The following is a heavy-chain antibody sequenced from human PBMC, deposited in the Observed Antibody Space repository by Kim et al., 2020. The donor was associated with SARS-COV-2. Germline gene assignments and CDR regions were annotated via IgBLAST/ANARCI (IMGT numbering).Heavy chain of an antibody. D-gene: IGHD6-19*01. CDR1: GFTFSNYA. CDR2: ITNNGGNT. V-gene: IGHV3-64D*09. Sequence: GGSLRLSCSASGFTFSNYAMHWVRQAPGKGLEYVSTITNNGGNTYYADSVKGRFTISRDNPKNTLYLQVSSLRAEDTAVYYCVKGALSIAVAGPYYYFDYWGQGTLVTVSS. J-gene: IGHJ4*02. CDR3: VKGALSIAVAGPYYYFDY.